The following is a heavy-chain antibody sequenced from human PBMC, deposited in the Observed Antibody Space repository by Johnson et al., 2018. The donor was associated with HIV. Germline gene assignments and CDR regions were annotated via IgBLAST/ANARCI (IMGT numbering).Heavy chain of an antibody. CDR1: GFIFSSYA. CDR3: ARALVDDAFDI. D-gene: IGHD1-26*01. J-gene: IGHJ3*02. V-gene: IGHV3-30*03. CDR2: ISYDGSSK. Sequence: VQLVESGGGLVKPGGSLRLSCAASGFIFSSYAMHWVRQAPGKGLEWVAVISYDGSSKYYADSVKGRFTISRDNSKNTLYLQMNSLRAGDTAVYYCARALVDDAFDIWGQGTMVTVSS.